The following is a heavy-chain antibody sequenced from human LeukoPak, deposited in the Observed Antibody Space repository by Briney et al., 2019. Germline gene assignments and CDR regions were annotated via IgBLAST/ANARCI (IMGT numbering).Heavy chain of an antibody. V-gene: IGHV3-23*01. CDR1: GFTFSSCA. Sequence: GGSLRLSCAASGFTFSSCAMSWVRQAPGKGLEWVSAISGSGGSTYYADSVKGRFTISRDNSKNTLYLQMNSLRAEDTAVYYCAKDTIKEQWLVLGHFDYWGQGTLVTVSS. CDR3: AKDTIKEQWLVLGHFDY. CDR2: ISGSGGST. J-gene: IGHJ4*02. D-gene: IGHD6-19*01.